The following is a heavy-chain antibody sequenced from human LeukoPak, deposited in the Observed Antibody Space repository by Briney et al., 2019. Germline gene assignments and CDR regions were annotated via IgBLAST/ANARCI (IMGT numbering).Heavy chain of an antibody. CDR2: INHSGST. Sequence: SETLSLTCAVYGGSFSGYYWSWIRQPPGKWLEWIGEINHSGSTNYNPSLKSRVTISVDTSKNQFSLKLSSVTAADTAVYYCARGQGSSGWYKYWGQGTLVTVSS. CDR3: ARGQGSSGWYKY. J-gene: IGHJ4*02. V-gene: IGHV4-34*01. CDR1: GGSFSGYY. D-gene: IGHD6-19*01.